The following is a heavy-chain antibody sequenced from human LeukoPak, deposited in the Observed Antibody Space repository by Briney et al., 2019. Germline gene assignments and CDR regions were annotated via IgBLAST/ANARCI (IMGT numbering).Heavy chain of an antibody. V-gene: IGHV4-59*08. CDR1: GGSISSYY. Sequence: PSETLSLTCTVSGGSISSYYWSWIRQPPGKGLEWIGYISNTGSTKYNPSLKSRVIISVDTSKNKFSLKLSSVTAADTAVYYCARLLAYCGGDCYVLDYWGQGTLVTVSS. CDR2: ISNTGST. CDR3: ARLLAYCGGDCYVLDY. J-gene: IGHJ4*02. D-gene: IGHD2-21*02.